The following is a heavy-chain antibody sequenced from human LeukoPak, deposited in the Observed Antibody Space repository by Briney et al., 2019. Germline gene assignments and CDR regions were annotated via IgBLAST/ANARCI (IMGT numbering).Heavy chain of an antibody. V-gene: IGHV4-34*01. CDR3: ARGGRTSIAARPSSVGDY. CDR2: INHSGST. D-gene: IGHD6-6*01. J-gene: IGHJ4*02. CDR1: GGSFSGYY. Sequence: SETLSLTCAIYGGSFSGYYWSWIRQPPGKGLEWIGEINHSGSTNYNPSLKSRVTISVDTSKNQFSLKLSSVTAADTAVYYCARGGRTSIAARPSSVGDYWGQGTPVTVSS.